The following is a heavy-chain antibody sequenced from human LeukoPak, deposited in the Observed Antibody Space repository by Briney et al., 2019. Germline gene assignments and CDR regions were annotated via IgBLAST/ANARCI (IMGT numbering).Heavy chain of an antibody. CDR1: GFTFSSYS. CDR3: ARDPPESPKRYFDY. CDR2: ISSSSIYI. V-gene: IGHV3-21*01. J-gene: IGHJ4*02. Sequence: GGSLRLSCAASGFTFSSYSMNWVRQAPGKGLEWVSSISSSSIYIYYADSVKGRFTISRDNAKNSLYLQMNSLRAEDTAVYYCARDPPESPKRYFDYWGQGTLVTVSS.